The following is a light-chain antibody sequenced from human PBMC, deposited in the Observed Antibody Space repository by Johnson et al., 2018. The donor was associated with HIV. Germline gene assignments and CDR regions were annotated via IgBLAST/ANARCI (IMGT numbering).Light chain of an antibody. Sequence: QSVLTQPPSVSAATGQKVTISCSGSSSNIGNNYVSWYQQVPGTAPKLLIYEKNKRPSGIPDRFSASKSGTSATLGITGLQTGDEADYYCGTWDSSLSAYDFGTGTKVTVL. CDR1: SSNIGNNY. V-gene: IGLV1-51*02. CDR3: GTWDSSLSAYD. J-gene: IGLJ1*01. CDR2: EKN.